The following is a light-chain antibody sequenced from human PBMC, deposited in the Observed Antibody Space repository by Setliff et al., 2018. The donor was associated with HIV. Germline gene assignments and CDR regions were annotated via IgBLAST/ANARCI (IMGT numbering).Light chain of an antibody. V-gene: IGLV2-11*01. CDR3: CSYAGNSYV. CDR2: DVS. Sequence: QSVLTQPHSVSGSPGQSVTISCTGTSSDVGGYNYVSWCQQHPDKAPKLMIYDVSKRPSGVPDRFSGSKSGNTASLTISGLQAEDEADYHCCSYAGNSYVFGTGTKVTVL. J-gene: IGLJ1*01. CDR1: SSDVGGYNY.